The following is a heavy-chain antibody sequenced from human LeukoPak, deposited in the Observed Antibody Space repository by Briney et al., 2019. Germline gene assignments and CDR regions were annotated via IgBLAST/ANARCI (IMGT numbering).Heavy chain of an antibody. CDR3: ARGPLCGLFDIVVVPAAINRKRDWFDP. Sequence: SETLSLTCAVYGGSFSGYYWSWIRQPPGKGLDWIGEINHSGSTNYNPSLKSRVTISVDTSKNQFSLKLSSVTAADTAVYYCARGPLCGLFDIVVVPAAINRKRDWFDPWGQGTLVTVSS. CDR1: GGSFSGYY. CDR2: INHSGST. V-gene: IGHV4-34*01. D-gene: IGHD2-2*02. J-gene: IGHJ5*02.